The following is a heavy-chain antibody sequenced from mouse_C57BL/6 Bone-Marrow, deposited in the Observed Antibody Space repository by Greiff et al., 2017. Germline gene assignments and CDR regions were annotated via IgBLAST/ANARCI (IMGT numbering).Heavy chain of an antibody. Sequence: QVQLQQPGAELVKPGASVKMSCKASGYTFTSYWITWVKQRPGQGLEWIGDIYPGSGSTNYNEKFKSKATLTVYTYSSTAYMQLSSLTSEDSAVYYCARRDYGSSYSAWFAYWGQGTLVTVSA. J-gene: IGHJ3*01. CDR1: GYTFTSYW. V-gene: IGHV1-55*01. CDR3: ARRDYGSSYSAWFAY. CDR2: IYPGSGST. D-gene: IGHD1-1*01.